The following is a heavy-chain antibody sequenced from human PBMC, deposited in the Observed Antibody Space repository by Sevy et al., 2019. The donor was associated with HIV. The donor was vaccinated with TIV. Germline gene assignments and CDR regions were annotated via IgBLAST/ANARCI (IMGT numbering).Heavy chain of an antibody. CDR1: GFTFSDAW. D-gene: IGHD6-13*01. CDR3: ITYPRITTTGTGGFDP. J-gene: IGHJ5*02. V-gene: IGHV3-15*01. CDR2: IKSNGGTV. Sequence: GGSLRLSCAASGFTFSDAWMGWVRQAAGKGLECVGRIKSNGGTVEHAAPVKGRFTISRDDSKDTLYLQMNSLKTEDTAVYFCITYPRITTTGTGGFDPWGLGTLVTVSS.